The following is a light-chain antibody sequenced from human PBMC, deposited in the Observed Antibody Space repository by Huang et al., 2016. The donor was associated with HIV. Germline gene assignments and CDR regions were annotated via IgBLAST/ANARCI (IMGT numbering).Light chain of an antibody. CDR3: QQSYNAPRT. V-gene: IGKV1-39*01. Sequence: DIQMTQSPSSLSAFVGDKGTITCRASENIRKYVNWYQQKPGKAPNLLLYAASSLQSGVPSRFSGSGTGTDFNLTINSLQPEDYATYFCQQSYNAPRTFGQGTKVEIK. CDR2: AAS. J-gene: IGKJ1*01. CDR1: ENIRKY.